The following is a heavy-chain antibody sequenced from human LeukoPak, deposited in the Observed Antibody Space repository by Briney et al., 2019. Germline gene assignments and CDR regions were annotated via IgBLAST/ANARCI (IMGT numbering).Heavy chain of an antibody. D-gene: IGHD2-2*01. CDR3: ARGYQFGGIIYFDY. J-gene: IGHJ4*02. CDR1: GYIFPNFY. CDR2: INPYSGGT. V-gene: IGHV1-2*02. Sequence: ASVKVSCKASGYIFPNFYMHWVRQAPGQGLEWMGWINPYSGGTEYPQRFQGRVTLTRDTSISTAYTELTRLTSDDTAIYYCARGYQFGGIIYFDYWGQGALVTVPS.